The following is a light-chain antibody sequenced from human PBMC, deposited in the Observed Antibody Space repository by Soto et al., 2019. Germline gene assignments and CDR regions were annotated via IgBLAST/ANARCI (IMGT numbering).Light chain of an antibody. CDR3: QQYTDWPLT. Sequence: EIVLTQSPGTLSLSPGEGATLSCRASQSVGGTFLAWYQQKGGQAPRLLIHGASNRATGIPDRFSGSGSGTDFTLTISRLEPEDFAVYYCQQYTDWPLTFGQGTKVDIK. J-gene: IGKJ1*01. CDR1: QSVGGTF. V-gene: IGKV3-20*01. CDR2: GAS.